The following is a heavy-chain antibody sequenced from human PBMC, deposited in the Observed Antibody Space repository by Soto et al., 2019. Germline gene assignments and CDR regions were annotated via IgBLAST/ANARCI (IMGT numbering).Heavy chain of an antibody. D-gene: IGHD3-16*01. J-gene: IGHJ4*02. CDR3: ARRGGAAVDD. CDR1: GGSISSYY. Sequence: QVQLQASGPGLVKPSETLSLTCTVSGGSISSYYWSWIRQPPGKGLEWIGYIYYSGSTNYNPSVNSRGTISVDTSKHQVFLKLSTVTTADKAMYLCARRGGAAVDDWGQGNLVTVSS. V-gene: IGHV4-59*08. CDR2: IYYSGST.